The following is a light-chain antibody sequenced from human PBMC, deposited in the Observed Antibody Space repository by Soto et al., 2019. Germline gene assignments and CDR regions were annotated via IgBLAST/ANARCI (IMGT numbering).Light chain of an antibody. CDR3: QHRYNWPLT. CDR1: QSISTF. Sequence: EIVLTQSPATLSLSPGESVTLSCRASQSISTFLGWYQQKPGQAPRLLIYNTSKRATGIPARFSGSGFGTDFTLTISSLEPEDFAVYYCQHRYNWPLTLGGGTKVEIK. CDR2: NTS. J-gene: IGKJ4*01. V-gene: IGKV3-11*01.